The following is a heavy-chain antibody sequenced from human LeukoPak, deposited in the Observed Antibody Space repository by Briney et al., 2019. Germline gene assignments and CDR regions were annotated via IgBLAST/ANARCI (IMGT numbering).Heavy chain of an antibody. CDR3: ARETYYYESSGLDY. CDR2: INQNGSNK. D-gene: IGHD3-22*01. CDR1: GFIFSSYW. Sequence: RPGGSLRLSCAASGFIFSSYWMSWVRQAPGKRLEWVANINQNGSNKYYADSVKGRFTISRDNSKNTLYLQMNSLRAEDTAVYYCARETYYYESSGLDYWGQGTLVTVSS. V-gene: IGHV3-7*01. J-gene: IGHJ4*02.